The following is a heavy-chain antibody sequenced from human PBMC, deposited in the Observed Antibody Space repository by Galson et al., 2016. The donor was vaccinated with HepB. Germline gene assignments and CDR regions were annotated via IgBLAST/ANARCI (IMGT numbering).Heavy chain of an antibody. CDR1: GYTFISYG. D-gene: IGHD3-10*01. J-gene: IGHJ6*02. V-gene: IGHV1-18*01. CDR3: GRDEGGERFGESDQNAMDL. CDR2: ISTYNGNT. Sequence: SVKVSCKASGYTFISYGINWVRQAPGQGLEWMGWISTYNGNTNYAQKFQGRLTMTTDTSTTTAYMELRRLRSDDTAVYYCGRDEGGERFGESDQNAMDLGGQGTTVTVSS.